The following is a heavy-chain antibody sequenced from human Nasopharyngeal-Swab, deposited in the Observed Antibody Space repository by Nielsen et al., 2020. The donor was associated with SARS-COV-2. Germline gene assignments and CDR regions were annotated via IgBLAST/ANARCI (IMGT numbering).Heavy chain of an antibody. CDR2: IYYTGRT. J-gene: IGHJ4*02. Sequence: SETLSLTCTVSGGSITSYYWSWIRQPPGKGLEWIGYIYYTGRTNYNPSPKSRVSISVDTSKNPFSLKLSSVTAADTAVYYCAGVRYFDSSGYDYWGQGTLVTVSS. V-gene: IGHV4-59*01. D-gene: IGHD3-22*01. CDR3: AGVRYFDSSGYDY. CDR1: GGSITSYY.